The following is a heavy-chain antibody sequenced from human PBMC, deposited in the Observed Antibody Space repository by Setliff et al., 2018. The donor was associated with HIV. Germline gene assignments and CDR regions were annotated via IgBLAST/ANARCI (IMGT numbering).Heavy chain of an antibody. J-gene: IGHJ3*02. Sequence: GASVKVSCKASGYTFSDYYMHRVRQAPGQGLEWMGWINPNSGGTNYAQKFQGRVNMTRDTSISTTYMELSRLRSDDTAVYYCARDPGYKSTWYGVFDIWGQGTMVTVSS. CDR2: INPNSGGT. D-gene: IGHD6-13*01. CDR3: ARDPGYKSTWYGVFDI. CDR1: GYTFSDYY. V-gene: IGHV1-2*02.